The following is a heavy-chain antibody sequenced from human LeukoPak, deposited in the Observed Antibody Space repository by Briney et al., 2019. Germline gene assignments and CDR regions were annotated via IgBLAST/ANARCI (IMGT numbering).Heavy chain of an antibody. CDR3: AKDKRGVVTAMRVYFDY. CDR2: ISGSGGST. CDR1: GFTFSSYA. Sequence: GGSLRLSCAASGFTFSSYAMSWVRQAPGKGLEWVSAISGSGGSTYYADSVKGRFTISRDNSKNTLYLQMNSLRAEDTAVYYCAKDKRGVVTAMRVYFDYWGQGTLVTVSS. J-gene: IGHJ4*02. D-gene: IGHD2-21*02. V-gene: IGHV3-23*01.